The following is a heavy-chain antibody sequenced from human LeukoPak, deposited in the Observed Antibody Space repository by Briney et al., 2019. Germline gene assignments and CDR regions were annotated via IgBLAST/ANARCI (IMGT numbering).Heavy chain of an antibody. Sequence: GGSLRLSCAASGFTVSSNYMSWVRQAPGKGPEWVSIIYSGGSTYYADSVKGRFTISRDNSKNTLYLQLNSLRAEDTAVYYCARLHSLIRAQPDDCWGQGTLVTVSS. CDR1: GFTVSSNY. D-gene: IGHD3-22*01. J-gene: IGHJ4*02. CDR2: IYSGGST. CDR3: ARLHSLIRAQPDDC. V-gene: IGHV3-53*01.